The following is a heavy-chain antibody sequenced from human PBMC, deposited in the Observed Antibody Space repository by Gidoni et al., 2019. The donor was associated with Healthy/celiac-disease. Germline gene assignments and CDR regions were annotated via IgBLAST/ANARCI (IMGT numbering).Heavy chain of an antibody. CDR1: GFTFSSYA. D-gene: IGHD2-15*01. J-gene: IGHJ3*02. CDR3: VKGAGYCSGGSCQHDAFDI. Sequence: EVQLVESGGGLVQPGGSLRPPCSAPGFTFSSYAMHWVRQAPGKGLEYVSAISSNGGSTYYADSVKGRFTISRDNSKNTLYLQMSSLRAEDTAVYYCVKGAGYCSGGSCQHDAFDIWGQGTMVTVSS. CDR2: ISSNGGST. V-gene: IGHV3-64D*06.